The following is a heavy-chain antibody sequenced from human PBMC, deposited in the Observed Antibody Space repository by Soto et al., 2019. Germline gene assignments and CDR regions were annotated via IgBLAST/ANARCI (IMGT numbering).Heavy chain of an antibody. J-gene: IGHJ3*02. D-gene: IGHD1-26*01. V-gene: IGHV4-31*03. CDR3: ARGWDDAFDI. CDR2: IYYSGST. CDR1: GGSISSGGYY. Sequence: PSETLSLTCTVSGGSISSGGYYWSWIRQHPGKGLEWIGYIYYSGSTYYNPSLKSRVTISVDTSKNQFSLKLSSVTAADTAVYYCARGWDDAFDIWGQGTMVTVSS.